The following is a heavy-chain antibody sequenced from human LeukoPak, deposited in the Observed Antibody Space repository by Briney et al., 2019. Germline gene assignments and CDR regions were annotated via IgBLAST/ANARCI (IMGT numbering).Heavy chain of an antibody. J-gene: IGHJ3*01. Sequence: GGSLRLSCTTSGVTFGDYAMSWVRQAPGKGLEWVGFIRSKAYGGTAEYAASVKGRFTISRDDSKSIAYLEMDSLKTEDTAVYYCTTGIDWGQGTMVTVSS. CDR3: TTGID. V-gene: IGHV3-49*04. CDR1: GVTFGDYA. D-gene: IGHD7-27*01. CDR2: IRSKAYGGTA.